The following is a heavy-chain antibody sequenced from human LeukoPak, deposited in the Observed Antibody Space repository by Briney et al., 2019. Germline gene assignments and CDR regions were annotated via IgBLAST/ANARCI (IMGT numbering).Heavy chain of an antibody. CDR3: AKGHGDYIPAEYIQH. V-gene: IGHV3-23*01. D-gene: IGHD4-17*01. CDR1: EFTFSHYA. J-gene: IGHJ1*01. CDR2: VSGYSDRT. Sequence: PGGSLRLSCAASEFTFSHYAMNWVRQAPGKGLEWVSAVSGYSDRTYYADSVKGRFTISRDNSHDTLSLQMNSLRAEDTAVYYCAKGHGDYIPAEYIQHWGQGTLVTVSS.